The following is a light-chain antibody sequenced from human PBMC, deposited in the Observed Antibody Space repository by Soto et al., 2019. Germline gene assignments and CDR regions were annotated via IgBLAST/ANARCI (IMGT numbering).Light chain of an antibody. CDR1: QSVAANY. CDR2: GAS. CDR3: HQYGTAPLT. Sequence: EVVLTQSPGTLSLSPGERATLSCRASQSVAANYLAWYQQKRGQAPRLLIYGASSRATGIPDRFSGSGSGTDFTLTISSLEHEDFSVYYCHQYGTAPLTFCPGTKVYIK. J-gene: IGKJ3*01. V-gene: IGKV3-20*01.